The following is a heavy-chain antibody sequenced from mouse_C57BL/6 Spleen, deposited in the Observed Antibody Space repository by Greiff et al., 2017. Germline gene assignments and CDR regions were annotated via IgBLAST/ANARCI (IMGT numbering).Heavy chain of an antibody. CDR2: IYPGDGDT. D-gene: IGHD1-2*01. V-gene: IGHV1-82*01. CDR3: ASYGRVYYAMDY. Sequence: QVQLKHSGPELVKPGASVKISCKASGYAFSSSWMNWVKQRPGKGLEWIGRIYPGDGDTNYNGKFKGKATLTADKSSSTAYMQLSSLTSEDSAVYFCASYGRVYYAMDYWGQGTSVTVSS. CDR1: GYAFSSSW. J-gene: IGHJ4*01.